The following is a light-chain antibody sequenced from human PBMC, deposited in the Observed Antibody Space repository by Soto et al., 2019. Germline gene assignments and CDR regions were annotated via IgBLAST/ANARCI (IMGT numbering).Light chain of an antibody. CDR1: SSNIGAGYD. CDR3: QSYDSSLSGSV. Sequence: QSVLTQPPSVSGAPGQRVTISCTGSSSNIGAGYDVHWYQQLPGTAPKLLIYGNSNRPSGVPDRFSGSKSGTSASLAITGLHAEDDADYHCQSYDSSLSGSVFGGGTKLTVL. J-gene: IGLJ3*02. V-gene: IGLV1-40*01. CDR2: GNS.